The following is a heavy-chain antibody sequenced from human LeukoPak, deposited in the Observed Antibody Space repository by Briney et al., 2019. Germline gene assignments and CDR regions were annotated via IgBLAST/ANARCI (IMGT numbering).Heavy chain of an antibody. J-gene: IGHJ4*02. D-gene: IGHD3-22*01. CDR2: INGSGGST. CDR3: AKSHDSSGSDY. CDR1: GFTVSSFV. V-gene: IGHV3-23*01. Sequence: GTLSLTCAASGFTVSSFVLSWVRQAPGKGLEWVSAINGSGGSTYYADSVKGGFTTSRDNAKNTLYMQINSLRAEDTAVYYWAKSHDSSGSDYWGQGTLVTVSS.